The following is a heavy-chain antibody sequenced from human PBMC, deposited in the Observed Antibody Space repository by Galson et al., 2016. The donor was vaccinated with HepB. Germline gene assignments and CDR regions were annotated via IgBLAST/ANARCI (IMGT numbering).Heavy chain of an antibody. CDR2: ISGSAGTT. D-gene: IGHD3-10*01. CDR3: ARGPSELLWFGELLYPIDY. Sequence: SLRLSCAASGFTFSDYAMSWVRQAPGKGLEWVLTISGSAGTTFHADSVKGRFTISRDNSKNTLYLQMNSLRVEDTAVYYCARGPSELLWFGELLYPIDYWGQGTLVTVSS. CDR1: GFTFSDYA. J-gene: IGHJ4*02. V-gene: IGHV3-23*01.